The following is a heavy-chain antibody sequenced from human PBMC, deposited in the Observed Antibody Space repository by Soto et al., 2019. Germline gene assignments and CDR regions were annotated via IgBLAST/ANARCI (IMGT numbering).Heavy chain of an antibody. V-gene: IGHV4-59*01. D-gene: IGHD6-13*01. CDR1: GGSISSYY. CDR2: IYYSGST. J-gene: IGHJ4*02. Sequence: PSETLSLTCTVSGGSISSYYWSWIRQPPGKGLEWIGYIYYSGSTNYNPSLKSRVTISVDTSKNQFSLKLSSVTAADTAVYYCARDLAAAGHFDYWGQGTLVTVS. CDR3: ARDLAAAGHFDY.